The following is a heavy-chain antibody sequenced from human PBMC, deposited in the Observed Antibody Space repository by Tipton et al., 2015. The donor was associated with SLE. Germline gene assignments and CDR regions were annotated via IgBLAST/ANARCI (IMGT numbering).Heavy chain of an antibody. CDR2: IYYSGST. V-gene: IGHV4-59*01. J-gene: IGHJ4*02. CDR3: ARAPGSSSIDY. D-gene: IGHD6-13*01. CDR1: GGSISSYY. Sequence: TLSLTCTVSGGSISSYYWSWIRQSPGKGMEWIGYIYYSGSTNYNPSLKRRVTISKDTAKNQFSLKLSSVTAADTAVYYCARAPGSSSIDYWGQGTLVTVSS.